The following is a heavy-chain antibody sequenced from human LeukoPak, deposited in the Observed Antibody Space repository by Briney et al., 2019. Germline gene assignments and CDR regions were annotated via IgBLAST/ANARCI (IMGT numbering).Heavy chain of an antibody. D-gene: IGHD3-3*01. CDR3: ARDKDFWSGYPIDY. CDR1: GFTFSSYW. J-gene: IGHJ4*02. V-gene: IGHV3-7*01. Sequence: GGSLRLSCAASGFTFSSYWMNWARQAPGKGLEWVASINHNGNVNYYVDSVKGRFTISRDNAKNSLYLQMNSLRAEDTVVYYCARDKDFWSGYPIDYWGQGTLVTVSS. CDR2: INHNGNVN.